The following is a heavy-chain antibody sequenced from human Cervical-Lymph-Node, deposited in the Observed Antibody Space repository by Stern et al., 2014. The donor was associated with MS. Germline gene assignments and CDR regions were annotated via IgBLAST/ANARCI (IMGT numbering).Heavy chain of an antibody. CDR3: ARHPPRRKWDDPNYGMDV. V-gene: IGHV5-51*01. CDR1: GYTFTNNW. J-gene: IGHJ6*02. CDR2: IYPDDSDI. Sequence: QLVQSGAEVKKPGESLKISCKGSGYTFTNNWIAWVRQMPGKGLEWMGIIYPDDSDIRYSPSLPGPVTISPDKSISTAYLQWSSLKAADSAVNYCARHPPRRKWDDPNYGMDVWGQGTTVTVSS. D-gene: IGHD1-1*01.